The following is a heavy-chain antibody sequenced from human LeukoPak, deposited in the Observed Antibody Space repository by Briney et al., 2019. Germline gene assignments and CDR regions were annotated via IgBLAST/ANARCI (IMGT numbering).Heavy chain of an antibody. J-gene: IGHJ5*02. CDR3: AREGTASSSPNWFDP. V-gene: IGHV1-2*02. CDR2: INPDSGGT. Sequence: GASVKVSCKASGYTFTGYYMHWVRQSPGQGLEWMGWINPDSGGTNYAQNFQGRVTMTRDTSISTAYMELSRLRSDDTAVYYCAREGTASSSPNWFDPWGQGTLVTVS. D-gene: IGHD6-13*01. CDR1: GYTFTGYY.